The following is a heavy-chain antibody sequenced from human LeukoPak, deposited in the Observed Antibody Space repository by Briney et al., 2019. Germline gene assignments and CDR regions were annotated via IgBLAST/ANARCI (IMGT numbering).Heavy chain of an antibody. Sequence: AASVKVSCKASGGTFSSYAISWVRQAPGQGLEWMGGIIPIFGTANYAQKFQGRVTITADESTSTAYMELSSLRSEDTAVYYCARVSAEVSHYYDSSGYYRTWGQGTLVTVSS. CDR1: GGTFSSYA. CDR3: ARVSAEVSHYYDSSGYYRT. J-gene: IGHJ5*02. V-gene: IGHV1-69*13. D-gene: IGHD3-22*01. CDR2: IIPIFGTA.